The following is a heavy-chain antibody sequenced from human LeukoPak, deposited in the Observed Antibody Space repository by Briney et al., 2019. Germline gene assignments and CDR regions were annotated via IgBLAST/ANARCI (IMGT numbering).Heavy chain of an antibody. J-gene: IGHJ5*02. CDR1: GGSITTFF. CDR2: IYTSGTT. D-gene: IGHD3-16*01. V-gene: IGHV4-4*07. CDR3: ARHSIVSGIT. Sequence: PSETLSLTCTVSGGSITTFFWSWIRQPAGKGLEWIGRIYTSGTTNYNPSLKSRVTMSVDTSKNQFSLNLTSVTAADTAVYYCARHSIVSGITWGQGTLVTVSS.